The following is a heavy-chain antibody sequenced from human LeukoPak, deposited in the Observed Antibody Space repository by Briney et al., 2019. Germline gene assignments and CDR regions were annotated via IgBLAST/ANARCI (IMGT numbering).Heavy chain of an antibody. V-gene: IGHV1-2*02. D-gene: IGHD5-12*01. CDR3: AKDRYGDYEAPFHYYMDA. Sequence: KPGASVKVPCKASGYTFSGFYIHWVRQAPGQGLEWMGWINPNSGVTNYAQKLQGRVTITRDTSIDTAYMQLSRLRSDDTAVYYCAKDRYGDYEAPFHYYMDAWGRGTTVTVSS. J-gene: IGHJ6*03. CDR1: GYTFSGFY. CDR2: INPNSGVT.